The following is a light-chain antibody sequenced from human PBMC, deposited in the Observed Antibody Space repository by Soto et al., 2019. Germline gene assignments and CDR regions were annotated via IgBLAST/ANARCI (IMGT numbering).Light chain of an antibody. CDR3: QLYGSSPLLT. J-gene: IGKJ4*01. Sequence: EIVLTQSPGTLSLSPGERATLSCRASQSVSSSYLAWYQQKPGQAPRLLISGASSRATGFPDRFSGSGSGTDFTLTISRLEPEDFAVYYCQLYGSSPLLTFGGGTKVDIK. CDR2: GAS. V-gene: IGKV3-20*01. CDR1: QSVSSSY.